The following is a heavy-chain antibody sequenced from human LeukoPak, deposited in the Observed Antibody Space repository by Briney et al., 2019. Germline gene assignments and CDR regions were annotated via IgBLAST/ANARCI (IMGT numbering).Heavy chain of an antibody. CDR3: ARDKAHLAAAGFIDY. CDR1: GFTFSSYW. J-gene: IGHJ4*02. CDR2: IKPDGSEK. Sequence: GGSLRLSCAASGFTFSSYWMSWVRQAPGKGLEWVANIKPDGSEKYYVDSVKGRFTISIDNAKNSLYLQMNSLRAEDTAVYYCARDKAHLAAAGFIDYWGQGTLVTVSS. V-gene: IGHV3-7*01. D-gene: IGHD6-13*01.